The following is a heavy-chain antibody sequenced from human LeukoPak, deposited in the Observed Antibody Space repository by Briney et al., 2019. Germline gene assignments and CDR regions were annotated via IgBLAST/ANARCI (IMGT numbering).Heavy chain of an antibody. V-gene: IGHV3-53*01. D-gene: IGHD2-15*01. CDR1: GFTVSSNY. CDR3: ARGYCSGGSCYYFDY. J-gene: IGHJ4*02. CDR2: IYSGGST. Sequence: PGGSLRLSCAASGFTVSSNYMSWVRQAPGKGLDWVSVIYSGGSTYYADSVKGRFTISRDNSKNTLYLQMNSLRAEDTGVYYCARGYCSGGSCYYFDYWGQRTLVTVSS.